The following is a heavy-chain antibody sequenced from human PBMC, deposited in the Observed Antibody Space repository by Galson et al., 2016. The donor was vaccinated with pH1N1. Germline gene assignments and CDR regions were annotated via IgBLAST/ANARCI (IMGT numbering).Heavy chain of an antibody. CDR3: VKRPTAATGPFEY. Sequence: SLRLSCAASGFTFSSYAMSWVRQAPGKGLEWVSSITASGGNTYYADSVKGRFTISRDNSKNTLFLQMNSLRAEDTAVYYCVKRPTAATGPFEYWCQGTLVTVSS. D-gene: IGHD6-13*01. V-gene: IGHV3-23*01. CDR2: ITASGGNT. J-gene: IGHJ4*02. CDR1: GFTFSSYA.